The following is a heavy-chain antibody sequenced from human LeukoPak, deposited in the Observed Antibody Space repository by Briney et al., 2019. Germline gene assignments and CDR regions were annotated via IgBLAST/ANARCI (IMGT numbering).Heavy chain of an antibody. J-gene: IGHJ4*02. CDR3: TRALIPTDSARGGGY. CDR1: GFTFGDYS. Sequence: GGSLRLSCTASGFTFGDYSMSWFRQAPGKGLEWVGFIRSKDYGGTTEYAASVKGRFTISRDDSKSIAYLQMNSLKTEDTAVYYCTRALIPTDSARGGGYWGQGPLVTVSS. D-gene: IGHD5-18*01. CDR2: IRSKDYGGTT. V-gene: IGHV3-49*03.